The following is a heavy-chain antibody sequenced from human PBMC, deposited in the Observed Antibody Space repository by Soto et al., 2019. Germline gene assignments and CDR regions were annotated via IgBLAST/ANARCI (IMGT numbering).Heavy chain of an antibody. Sequence: PGGSLRLSCTASEFAFDKYYMTWVRQAPGKGPEWVANIKPDGSEQYYVDSVKGRFTISRDNANNSLYLQMNSLRAEDTAVYFCARGNWNYYYGGEFWAKGTTVTVSS. J-gene: IGHJ6*04. CDR1: EFAFDKYY. CDR2: IKPDGSEQ. D-gene: IGHD1-20*01. CDR3: ARGNWNYYYGGEF. V-gene: IGHV3-7*01.